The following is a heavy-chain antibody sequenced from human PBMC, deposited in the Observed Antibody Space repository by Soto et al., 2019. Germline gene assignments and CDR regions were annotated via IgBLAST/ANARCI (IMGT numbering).Heavy chain of an antibody. D-gene: IGHD5-18*01. CDR3: ARGHSYGPFDY. CDR2: IWYDGSNK. Sequence: QVQLVESGGGVVQPGRSLRLSCAASGLTFSSSGMHWVRQAPGKGLEWVAVIWYDGSNKCYADSVKGRFTISRDNSKNTLSLQMNSLRAEDTAVYYCARGHSYGPFDYWGQGTLVTVSS. V-gene: IGHV3-33*01. CDR1: GLTFSSSG. J-gene: IGHJ4*02.